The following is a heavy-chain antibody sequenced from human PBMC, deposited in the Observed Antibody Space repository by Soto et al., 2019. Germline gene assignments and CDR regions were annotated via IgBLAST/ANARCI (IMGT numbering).Heavy chain of an antibody. Sequence: QITLKESGPTLVKPTQTLTLTCTFSGFSLSTSGVGVGWIRQPPGKALEWLALIYWDDDKRYSPSLKSRLTSTKDTSKNQVVLTMTNMDPVDTATYYCAHSGVSGVEWAGGYYYYGMDVWGQGTTVTVSS. CDR2: IYWDDDK. J-gene: IGHJ6*02. V-gene: IGHV2-5*02. CDR3: AHSGVSGVEWAGGYYYYGMDV. D-gene: IGHD3-3*01. CDR1: GFSLSTSGVG.